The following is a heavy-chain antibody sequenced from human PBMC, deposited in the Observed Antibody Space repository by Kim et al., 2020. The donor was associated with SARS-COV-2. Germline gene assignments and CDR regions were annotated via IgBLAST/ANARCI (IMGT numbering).Heavy chain of an antibody. V-gene: IGHV4-39*01. D-gene: IGHD3-10*01. Sequence: LKSRVTISVDTSKNQFSLKLSSVTAADTAVYYCARQDSMVRGIGGYYFDYWGQGTLVTVSS. J-gene: IGHJ4*02. CDR3: ARQDSMVRGIGGYYFDY.